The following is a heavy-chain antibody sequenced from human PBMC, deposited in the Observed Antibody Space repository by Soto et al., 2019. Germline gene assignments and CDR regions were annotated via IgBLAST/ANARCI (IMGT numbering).Heavy chain of an antibody. CDR2: ISAYNGNT. J-gene: IGHJ5*02. Sequence: ASVKVSCKASGYTFTSYGISWVRQNPGQGLEWMGWISAYNGNTNYAQKLQGRVTMTTDTSTSTAYMELRSLRSDDTAVYYCARDYITIFGVVKGWFDPWGQGTPVTVS. V-gene: IGHV1-18*01. CDR1: GYTFTSYG. D-gene: IGHD3-3*01. CDR3: ARDYITIFGVVKGWFDP.